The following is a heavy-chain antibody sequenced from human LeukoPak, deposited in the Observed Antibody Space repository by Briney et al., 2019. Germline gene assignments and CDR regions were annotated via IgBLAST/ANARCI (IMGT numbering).Heavy chain of an antibody. CDR2: ISAYNGNT. V-gene: IGHV1-18*01. CDR1: GYTFTSYG. J-gene: IGHJ6*03. CDR3: ARVPWNYDFWSGYIYYMDV. Sequence: ASVKVSCKASGYTFTSYGISWVRQAPGQGLEWMGWISAYNGNTNYAQKLQVRVTMTTDTSTRTAYMELRSLRSDDTAVYYCARVPWNYDFWSGYIYYMDVWGKGTTVTVSS. D-gene: IGHD3-3*01.